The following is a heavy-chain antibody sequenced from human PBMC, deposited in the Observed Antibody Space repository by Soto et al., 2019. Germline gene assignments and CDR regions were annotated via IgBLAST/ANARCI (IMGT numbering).Heavy chain of an antibody. CDR3: ARDQDGDRNGFDI. V-gene: IGHV1-2*04. Sequence: ASVKVSCKASGYTFTGYYMHWVRQAPGQGLELMGWINPNSGGTNYAQKFQGWVTMTRDTSISTVYMELSRLRSDDTAVYYCARDQDGDRNGFDIWGQGTMVTVSS. CDR1: GYTFTGYY. J-gene: IGHJ3*02. D-gene: IGHD7-27*01. CDR2: INPNSGGT.